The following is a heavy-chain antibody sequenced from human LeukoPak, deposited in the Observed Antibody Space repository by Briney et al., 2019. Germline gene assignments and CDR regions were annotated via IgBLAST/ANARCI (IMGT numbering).Heavy chain of an antibody. D-gene: IGHD3-22*01. CDR1: GYSISSGYY. CDR2: TYDSGST. Sequence: PSETLSLTCTVSGYSISSGYYWGWIRQPPGKGLEWIGSTYDSGSTYYNPSLKSRVTISVDTSKNQFSLKLTSVTAADTAVYYCAREFSIYYDGPPDYWGQGTLVTVSS. J-gene: IGHJ4*02. CDR3: AREFSIYYDGPPDY. V-gene: IGHV4-38-2*02.